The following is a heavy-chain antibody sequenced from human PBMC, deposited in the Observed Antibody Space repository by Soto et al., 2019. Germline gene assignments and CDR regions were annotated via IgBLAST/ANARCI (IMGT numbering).Heavy chain of an antibody. CDR2: INHSGST. CDR1: GGC. V-gene: IGHV4-34*01. J-gene: IGHJ4*02. Sequence: GGCWTWKHQPPGKGLEWIGRINHSGSTNYNPSLKSRITISVDTSKNQFSLKLSSVTAADTAVYYCASLMPTVSHPANFWVQRTLVLGFS. D-gene: IGHD4-17*01. CDR3: ASLMPTVSHPANF.